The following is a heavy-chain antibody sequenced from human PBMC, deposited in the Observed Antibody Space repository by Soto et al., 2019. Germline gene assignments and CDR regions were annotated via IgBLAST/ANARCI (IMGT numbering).Heavy chain of an antibody. J-gene: IGHJ4*02. V-gene: IGHV4-61*01. CDR2: VYYGGNT. D-gene: IGHD6-6*01. Sequence: QVELQESGPGLVRPSETLSLTCTVSGVSVSSGSYYWSWIRQPPGKGLEWIGYVYYGGNTDYNPSLKSRVIISVDTSKHQFSLKPSSVTAAATAIYYCARTYSSSFPFDYWGQGTLVTVSS. CDR1: GVSVSSGSYY. CDR3: ARTYSSSFPFDY.